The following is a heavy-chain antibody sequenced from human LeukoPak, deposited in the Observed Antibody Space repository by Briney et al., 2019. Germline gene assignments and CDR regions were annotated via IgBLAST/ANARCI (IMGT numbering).Heavy chain of an antibody. CDR3: ASYSGSYYTYWFDP. D-gene: IGHD1-26*01. Sequence: GGSLRLSCAASGFTFSDYYMSWIRQAPGKGLEWVSYISSSGSTIYYADSVKGRFTISRDNAKNSLYLQMNSLRVEDTAVYYCASYSGSYYTYWFDPWGQGTLVTVSS. CDR2: ISSSGSTI. V-gene: IGHV3-11*01. J-gene: IGHJ5*02. CDR1: GFTFSDYY.